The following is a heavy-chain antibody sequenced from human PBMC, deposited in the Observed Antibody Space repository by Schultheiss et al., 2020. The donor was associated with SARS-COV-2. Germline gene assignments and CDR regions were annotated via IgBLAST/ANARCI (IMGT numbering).Heavy chain of an antibody. D-gene: IGHD5-12*01. CDR2: IYYSGST. CDR3: ARDPASGYPPDV. J-gene: IGHJ6*04. V-gene: IGHV4-4*08. Sequence: SETLSLTCTVSGGSISSYYWSWIRQPPGKGLEWIGYIYYSGSTYYNPSLKSRVTISVDTSKNQFSLKLSSVTAADTAVYYCARDPASGYPPDVWGKGTTVTVSS. CDR1: GGSISSYY.